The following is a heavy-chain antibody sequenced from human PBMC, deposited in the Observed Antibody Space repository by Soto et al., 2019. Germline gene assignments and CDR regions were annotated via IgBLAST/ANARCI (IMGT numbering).Heavy chain of an antibody. J-gene: IGHJ6*02. CDR3: ARDCSGGSCYPGMDV. D-gene: IGHD2-15*01. CDR2: ISSSGYI. CDR1: GFNFNSYT. Sequence: GVSPRISWAASGFNFNSYTINWVRQAPGKRLEWLSSISSSGYIFSTDSVRGRFTISRDNAKNSVYLQINSLRAEDTAVYFCARDCSGGSCYPGMDVWGQGTTVTVSS. V-gene: IGHV3-21*01.